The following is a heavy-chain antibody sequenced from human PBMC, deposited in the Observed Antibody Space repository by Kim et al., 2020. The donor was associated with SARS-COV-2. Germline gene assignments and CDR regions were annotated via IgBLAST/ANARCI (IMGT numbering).Heavy chain of an antibody. V-gene: IGHV3-23*01. CDR1: GFTFSSYA. J-gene: IGHJ6*02. CDR3: AALWPLNVYYDSSGYYPEGVDV. CDR2: ISGSGGST. Sequence: GGSLRLSCAASGFTFSSYAMSWVRQAPGKGLEWVSAISGSGGSTYYADSVKGRFTISRDNSKNTLYLQMNSLRAEDTAVYYCAALWPLNVYYDSSGYYPEGVDVWRQGTTVTFTS. D-gene: IGHD3-22*01.